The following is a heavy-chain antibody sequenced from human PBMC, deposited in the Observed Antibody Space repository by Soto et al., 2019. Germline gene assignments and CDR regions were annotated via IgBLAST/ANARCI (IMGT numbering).Heavy chain of an antibody. V-gene: IGHV1-3*01. CDR1: GFTFSEYG. D-gene: IGHD4-17*01. J-gene: IGHJ4*02. Sequence: VRLEQSGAEVKKPGASVRLSCKTSGFTFSEYGLHWVRQAPGQSFEWMGWINAGDGETKYSQVFQGRVTISSDTSTRTIYMDVTILNLEDTAVYFCARVSNGDLGGYWGQGTLVTVSS. CDR2: INAGDGET. CDR3: ARVSNGDLGGY.